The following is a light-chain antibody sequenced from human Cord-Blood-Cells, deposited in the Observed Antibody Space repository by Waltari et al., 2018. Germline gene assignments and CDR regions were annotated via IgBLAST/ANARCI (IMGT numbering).Light chain of an antibody. CDR1: SSHVGGYNH. CDR2: DVS. J-gene: IGLJ2*01. V-gene: IGLV2-14*01. Sequence: QPALTQPASVSGSPGQSITISCTGTSSHVGGYNHVSWYQQHPVKAPKLMIYDVSNRPSGVSNRFSGSKSGNTASLTISGLQAEDEADYYCSSYTSSSTVFGGGTKLTVL. CDR3: SSYTSSSTV.